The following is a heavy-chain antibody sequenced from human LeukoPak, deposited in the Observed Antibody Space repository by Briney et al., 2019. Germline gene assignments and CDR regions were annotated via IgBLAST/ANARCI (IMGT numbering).Heavy chain of an antibody. CDR1: GYTFTSYD. Sequence: ASVRVSCKASGYTFTSYDINWGRQATGQGLEWMGWMNPNSGNTGYAQKFRGRVTMTRNTSISTAYMELSSLRSEDTAVYYCAREYGSANRNWFDPWGQGTLVTVSS. CDR2: MNPNSGNT. V-gene: IGHV1-8*01. D-gene: IGHD3-10*01. J-gene: IGHJ5*02. CDR3: AREYGSANRNWFDP.